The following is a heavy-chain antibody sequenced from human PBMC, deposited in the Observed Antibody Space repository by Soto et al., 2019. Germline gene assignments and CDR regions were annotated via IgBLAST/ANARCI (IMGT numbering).Heavy chain of an antibody. Sequence: GGSLRLSCAASGFTFSDYYMSWIRQAPGKGLEWVSAISGSSTSTDYADSVKGRFTISRDNAKKSLYLQMNSLRAEDTAVYFCEKDFTTMFSLCDYWGQGTLVTVSS. CDR2: ISGSSTST. D-gene: IGHD5-18*01. J-gene: IGHJ4*02. CDR3: EKDFTTMFSLCDY. V-gene: IGHV3-11*05. CDR1: GFTFSDYY.